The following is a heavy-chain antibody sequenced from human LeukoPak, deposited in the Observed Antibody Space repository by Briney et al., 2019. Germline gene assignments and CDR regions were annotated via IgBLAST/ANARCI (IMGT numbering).Heavy chain of an antibody. Sequence: ASVKVSCKASGYTFTSYAMHWVRQAPGQRLEWMGWINAGNGNTKYSQKFQGRVTITRDTSASTAYMELSSLRSEDTAVYYCASSGSYHDAFDIWGQGTMVTVSS. J-gene: IGHJ3*02. CDR1: GYTFTSYA. V-gene: IGHV1-3*01. CDR2: INAGNGNT. D-gene: IGHD3-10*01. CDR3: ASSGSYHDAFDI.